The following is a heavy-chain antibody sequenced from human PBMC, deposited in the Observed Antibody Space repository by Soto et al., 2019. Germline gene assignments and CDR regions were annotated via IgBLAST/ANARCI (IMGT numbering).Heavy chain of an antibody. CDR3: AKDPRRTYYYDSSGYYPAFDI. CDR2: ISGSGGST. V-gene: IGHV3-23*01. Sequence: EVQLLESGGGLVQPGGSLRLSCAASGFTFSSYVMSWVRQAPGKGLEWVSAISGSGGSTYYADSVKGRFTISRDNSKNTLYLQMNSLRAEDTAVYYCAKDPRRTYYYDSSGYYPAFDIWGQGTMVTVSS. J-gene: IGHJ3*02. D-gene: IGHD3-22*01. CDR1: GFTFSSYV.